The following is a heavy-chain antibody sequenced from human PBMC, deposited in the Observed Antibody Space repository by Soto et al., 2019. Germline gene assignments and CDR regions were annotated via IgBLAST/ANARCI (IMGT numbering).Heavy chain of an antibody. CDR2: INHSGRT. D-gene: IGHD3-9*01. J-gene: IGHJ2*01. V-gene: IGHV4-34*01. CDR1: GGSFSGYY. CDR3: ARESLIRYFDWLKHRNWYFDL. Sequence: QVQLQQWGAGLLKPSETLSLTCAVYGGSFSGYYWSWIRQPPGKGLEWIGEINHSGRTNYNPSLKSRVAISVDTSKNQFSLKLSSVTAADTAVYYCARESLIRYFDWLKHRNWYFDLWGRGTLVTVSS.